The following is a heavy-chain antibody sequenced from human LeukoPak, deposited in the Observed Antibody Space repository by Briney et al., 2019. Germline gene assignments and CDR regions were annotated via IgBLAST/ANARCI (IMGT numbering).Heavy chain of an antibody. J-gene: IGHJ4*02. D-gene: IGHD3/OR15-3a*01. CDR3: ARGLDYAKTGY. Sequence: SETLSLTCAVNGASFSDYYWTWIRQPPGKGLEWIGEINNSGRTNCNPSLQSRVIISVDTSKNQFSLRVTSVTAADTAVYYCARGLDYAKTGYWGQGTLVTVSS. CDR2: INNSGRT. V-gene: IGHV4-34*01. CDR1: GASFSDYY.